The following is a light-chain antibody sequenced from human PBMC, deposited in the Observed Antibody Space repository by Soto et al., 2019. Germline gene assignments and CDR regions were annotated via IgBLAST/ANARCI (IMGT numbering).Light chain of an antibody. CDR1: QSVTSN. CDR2: GAS. J-gene: IGKJ2*01. V-gene: IGKV3-15*01. Sequence: ETVLTQSPATLSVSPGERATFSCKASQSVTSNLAWYQQKPGQVPRLLIYGASTRATGIPARFSGSGSGTEFTLSISSRQSEDFAIYHCQQYHSWPHTFGQGTKLETK. CDR3: QQYHSWPHT.